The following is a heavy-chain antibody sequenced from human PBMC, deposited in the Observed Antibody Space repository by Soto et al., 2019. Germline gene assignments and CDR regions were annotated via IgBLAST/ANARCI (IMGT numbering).Heavy chain of an antibody. CDR3: ARDRPLQAAAGTIYWFDP. Sequence: QVQLVQSGAEVKKPGSSVKVSCKASGGTFSSYAISWVRQAPGQGLEWMGGIIPVFGTANYAQKFQGRVTITADESTSTAYMELSSLRSEDTAVYYCARDRPLQAAAGTIYWFDPWGQGTLVTVSS. J-gene: IGHJ5*02. D-gene: IGHD6-13*01. V-gene: IGHV1-69*12. CDR1: GGTFSSYA. CDR2: IIPVFGTA.